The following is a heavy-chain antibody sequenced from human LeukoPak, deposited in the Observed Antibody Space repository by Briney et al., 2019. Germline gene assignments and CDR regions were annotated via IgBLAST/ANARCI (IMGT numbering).Heavy chain of an antibody. D-gene: IGHD2-2*01. CDR1: GASISSSSYY. J-gene: IGHJ3*02. V-gene: IGHV4-61*02. CDR3: ARGVGYCSSSDCYAPGGDAFDI. CDR2: IYSSGST. Sequence: SETLSLTCTVSGASISSSSYYWSWIRQPAGKGLEWIGRIYSSGSTNYNPSLKSRVTISLDTSKNQFSLKLSSVTAADTAVYYCARGVGYCSSSDCYAPGGDAFDIWGQGTMVNVSS.